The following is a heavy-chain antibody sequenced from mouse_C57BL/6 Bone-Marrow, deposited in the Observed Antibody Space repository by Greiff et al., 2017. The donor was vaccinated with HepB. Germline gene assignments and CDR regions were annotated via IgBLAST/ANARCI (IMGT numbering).Heavy chain of an antibody. CDR2: IYPGDGDT. V-gene: IGHV1-82*01. J-gene: IGHJ2*01. CDR3: ARWADYFYYFDY. CDR1: GYAFSSSW. Sequence: VQLQQSGPELVKPGASVKISCKASGYAFSSSWMNWVKQRPGKGLEWIGRIYPGDGDTNYNGKFKGKATLTADKSSSTAYMQLSSLTSEDSAVYFCARWADYFYYFDYWGQGTTLTVSS. D-gene: IGHD1-1*02.